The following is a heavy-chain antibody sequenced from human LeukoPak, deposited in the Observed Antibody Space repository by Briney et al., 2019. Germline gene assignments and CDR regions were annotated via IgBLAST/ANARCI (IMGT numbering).Heavy chain of an antibody. D-gene: IGHD2-2*01. CDR2: IYYSGST. J-gene: IGHJ3*02. CDR1: GASISSYY. Sequence: ASETLSLTCTVSGASISSYYWSWIRQPPGRGLEWIGYIYYSGSTNYNPSLKSRVTISVDTSKNHFSLTLSSVTAADTAVYYCARRQTRYCSSTSCRGDAFDIWGQGTLVTVSS. V-gene: IGHV4-59*08. CDR3: ARRQTRYCSSTSCRGDAFDI.